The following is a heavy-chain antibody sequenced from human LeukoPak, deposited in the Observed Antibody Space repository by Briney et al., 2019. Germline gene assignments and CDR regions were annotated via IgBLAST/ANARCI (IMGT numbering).Heavy chain of an antibody. V-gene: IGHV3-23*01. CDR1: GFTFNTYA. J-gene: IGHJ4*02. CDR3: AKGYYGSGSSYFDC. Sequence: PGGSLRLSCAASGFTFNTYAMSWVRQAPGQGLEWVSSITISGRGTYYADSVKGRFNITRDNSKDTLYLEMNSLRADDTAKYYCAKGYYGSGSSYFDCWGQGTLVTVSS. CDR2: ITISGRGT. D-gene: IGHD3-10*01.